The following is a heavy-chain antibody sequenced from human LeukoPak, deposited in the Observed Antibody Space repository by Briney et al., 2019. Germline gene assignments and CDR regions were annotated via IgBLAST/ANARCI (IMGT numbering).Heavy chain of an antibody. J-gene: IGHJ4*02. CDR1: GFTFTSSA. CDR2: IVVGGGNT. V-gene: IGHV1-58*01. CDR3: TAEAFGTYYGFDY. D-gene: IGHD1-26*01. Sequence: SVKVSCKASGFTFTSSAVQWVRQARGQRLEWIGWIVVGGGNTNYAQKFQERVTITRDMSTSTAYMELSSLSSEDTAVYYCTAEAFGTYYGFDYWGQGTLVTVSS.